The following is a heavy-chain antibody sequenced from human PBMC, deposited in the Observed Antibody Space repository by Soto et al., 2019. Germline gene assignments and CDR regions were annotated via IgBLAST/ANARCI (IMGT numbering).Heavy chain of an antibody. D-gene: IGHD1-1*01. Sequence: SETLSLTCAVYGGSFSGYYWSWIRQPPGKGLEWIGEINHSGSTNYNPSLKSRVTISVDTSKNQFSLKLSSVTAAVTAVYYCARNWPDGGFDYWGQGTLVTVSS. CDR1: GGSFSGYY. J-gene: IGHJ4*02. CDR3: ARNWPDGGFDY. CDR2: INHSGST. V-gene: IGHV4-34*01.